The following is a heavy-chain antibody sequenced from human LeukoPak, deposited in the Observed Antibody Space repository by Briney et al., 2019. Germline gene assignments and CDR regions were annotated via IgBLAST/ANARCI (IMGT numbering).Heavy chain of an antibody. Sequence: GASVKVSCKASGYTFTDFYIHWVRQAPGQGLEWMGWINPNSGGTKYAQKFQARVTMTRDTSISTLYMELSRLKSDDTAIYYCARDGFYDFWSGYQDYWGQGTLVTVSS. D-gene: IGHD3-3*01. CDR3: ARDGFYDFWSGYQDY. CDR1: GYTFTDFY. J-gene: IGHJ4*02. V-gene: IGHV1-2*02. CDR2: INPNSGGT.